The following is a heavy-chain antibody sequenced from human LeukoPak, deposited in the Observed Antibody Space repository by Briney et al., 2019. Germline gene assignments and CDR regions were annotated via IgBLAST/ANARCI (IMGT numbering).Heavy chain of an antibody. CDR3: AKGGFTSSWYWVD. CDR2: INQDGSEE. D-gene: IGHD6-13*01. Sequence: GGSLRLSCAASGFTFRSLWMSWVRQAPGKGPEWVANINQDGSEEHYVDSVKGRFTISRDNAKNSLYLQMNSLRAEDTAIYYCAKGGFTSSWYWVDWGQGTLVTVSS. J-gene: IGHJ4*02. V-gene: IGHV3-7*03. CDR1: GFTFRSLW.